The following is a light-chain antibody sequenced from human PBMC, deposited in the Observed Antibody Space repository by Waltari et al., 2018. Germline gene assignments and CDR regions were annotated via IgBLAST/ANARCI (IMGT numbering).Light chain of an antibody. CDR2: GAS. CDR3: HQYNNWSDT. V-gene: IGKV3-15*01. Sequence: EIVMTHSPATLSVSPGERATLSCRASQNINSNLAWYQRKPGQAPRLLIYGASTSATGIPARFSGSGSGTECTLTISSLQSEDSATYCGHQYNNWSDTFGQGTKLEIK. CDR1: QNINSN. J-gene: IGKJ2*01.